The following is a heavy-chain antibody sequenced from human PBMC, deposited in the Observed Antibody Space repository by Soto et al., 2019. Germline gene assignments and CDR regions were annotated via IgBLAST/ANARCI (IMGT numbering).Heavy chain of an antibody. CDR1: GFTFSSYG. V-gene: IGHV3-33*01. CDR3: ARDPGYSNYYGMDV. Sequence: GSLRLSCAASGFTFSSYGMHWVRQAPGKGLEWVAVIWYDGSNKYYADSVKGRFTISRDNSKNTLYLQMNSLRAEDTAVYYCARDPGYSNYYGMDVWGQGTTVTVSS. D-gene: IGHD4-4*01. J-gene: IGHJ6*02. CDR2: IWYDGSNK.